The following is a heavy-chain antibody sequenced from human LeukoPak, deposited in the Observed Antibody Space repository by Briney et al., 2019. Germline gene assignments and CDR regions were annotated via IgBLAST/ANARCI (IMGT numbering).Heavy chain of an antibody. D-gene: IGHD3-10*01. CDR3: ARGPSTYYYGSGNYSYFDY. CDR1: GYSISNGYY. Sequence: SETLSLTCTVSGYSISNGYYWGWIRQPPGKGLEWIGSIYHSGSTYYNPSLKSRVTISVDTSKNQFSLKLSSVTAADTAVYYCARGPSTYYYGSGNYSYFDYWGQGTLVTVSS. V-gene: IGHV4-38-2*02. J-gene: IGHJ4*02. CDR2: IYHSGST.